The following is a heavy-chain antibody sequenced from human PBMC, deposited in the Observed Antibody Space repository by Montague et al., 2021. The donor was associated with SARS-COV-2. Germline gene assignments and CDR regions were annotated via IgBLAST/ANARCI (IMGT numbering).Heavy chain of an antibody. V-gene: IGHV4-61*02. CDR2: IYTSGTT. CDR3: ARFTAVTSSLDF. Sequence: TLSLTCTVSVGSISSPGYYWSWIRQPAGKGLGGIGRIYTSGTTNYNPSLKSRVTISVDTSKNQSSLKLTSVTAADTAVYYCARFTAVTSSLDFWGQGTLVPVSS. D-gene: IGHD4-17*01. CDR1: VGSISSPGYY. J-gene: IGHJ4*02.